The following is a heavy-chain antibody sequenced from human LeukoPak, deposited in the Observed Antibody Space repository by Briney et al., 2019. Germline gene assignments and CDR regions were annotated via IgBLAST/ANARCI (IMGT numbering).Heavy chain of an antibody. Sequence: PSETLSLTCTVSGGSISSYHWNWIRQPPGKGLEWIGHVHNSGTTNYNPSLKSRVTMSVDTSKNQISLRVNSVTAADTAVYYCARELGYCSGGTCYSANAFDIWGQGTMVTVSS. CDR3: ARELGYCSGGTCYSANAFDI. CDR1: GGSISSYH. CDR2: VHNSGTT. V-gene: IGHV4-4*07. J-gene: IGHJ3*02. D-gene: IGHD2-15*01.